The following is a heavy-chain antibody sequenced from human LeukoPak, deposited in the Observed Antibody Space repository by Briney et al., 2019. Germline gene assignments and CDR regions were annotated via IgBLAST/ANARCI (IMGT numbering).Heavy chain of an antibody. CDR1: GFTFSSHW. J-gene: IGHJ4*02. CDR2: IKQDGSEK. V-gene: IGHV3-7*01. Sequence: GGSLRLSCAASGFTFSSHWMSWVRQAPGKGLEWVANIKQDGSEKYYVDSVKGRFTISRDNAKNSLYLQMNSLRAEDTAVYYCARAGYFDWLLYGYFDYWGQGTLVTVSS. D-gene: IGHD3-9*01. CDR3: ARAGYFDWLLYGYFDY.